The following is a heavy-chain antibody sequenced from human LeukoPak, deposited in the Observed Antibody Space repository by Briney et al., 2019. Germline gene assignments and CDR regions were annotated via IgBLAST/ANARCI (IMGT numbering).Heavy chain of an antibody. J-gene: IGHJ5*02. CDR3: ARDSRSSSWYGRFNWFDP. D-gene: IGHD6-13*01. Sequence: SETLSLTCSVSGGSISSYYWSWIRQPAGKGLEWVGRFYTSGSTNYNPSLKSRVTMSVDTSKNQFSLKLSSVTAADTAVYYCARDSRSSSWYGRFNWFDPWGQGTLVTVSS. CDR1: GGSISSYY. CDR2: FYTSGST. V-gene: IGHV4-4*07.